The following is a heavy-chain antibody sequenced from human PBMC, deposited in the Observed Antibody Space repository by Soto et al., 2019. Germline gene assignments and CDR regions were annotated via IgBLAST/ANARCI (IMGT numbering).Heavy chain of an antibody. CDR3: ARDIVVVPAAGRRAGVFYYYYYGMDV. J-gene: IGHJ6*02. Sequence: QVQLVESGGGVVQPGRSLRLSCAASGFTFSSYAMHWVRQAPGKGLAWVAVISYDGSNKYYADSVKGRFTISRDNSKNTLYLQMNSLRAEDTAVYYCARDIVVVPAAGRRAGVFYYYYYGMDVWGQGTTVTVSS. V-gene: IGHV3-30-3*01. CDR1: GFTFSSYA. D-gene: IGHD2-2*01. CDR2: ISYDGSNK.